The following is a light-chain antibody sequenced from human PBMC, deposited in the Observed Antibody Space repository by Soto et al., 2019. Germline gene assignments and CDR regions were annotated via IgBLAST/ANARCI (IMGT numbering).Light chain of an antibody. CDR1: SNDIGEYHY. J-gene: IGLJ2*01. Sequence: QSALTQPPSASGSPGQSVTIPCTGTSNDIGEYHYVSWYQQHPGKAPKLMIYEVTQRPSGVPHRFSGSKSGNTASLPVSGLQPEDEADYYCTSYAGSDNPVLFGGGTKVTVL. V-gene: IGLV2-8*01. CDR3: TSYAGSDNPVL. CDR2: EVT.